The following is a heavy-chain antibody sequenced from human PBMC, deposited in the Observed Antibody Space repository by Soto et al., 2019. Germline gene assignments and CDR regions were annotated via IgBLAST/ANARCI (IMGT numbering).Heavy chain of an antibody. Sequence: PSETLSLTCTVSGGSISSSSYYWGWIRQPPGKGLGWIGSIYYSGSTYYNPSLKSRVTISVDTSKNQFSLKLSSVTAADTAVYYCASSKKTWIQLWSTGAFDIWGQGTMVTVSS. J-gene: IGHJ3*02. CDR2: IYYSGST. D-gene: IGHD5-18*01. V-gene: IGHV4-39*01. CDR3: ASSKKTWIQLWSTGAFDI. CDR1: GGSISSSSYY.